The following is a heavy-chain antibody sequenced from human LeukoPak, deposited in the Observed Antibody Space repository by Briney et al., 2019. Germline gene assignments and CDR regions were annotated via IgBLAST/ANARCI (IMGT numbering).Heavy chain of an antibody. V-gene: IGHV3-21*01. Sequence: GGSLRLSCTTSGFTFKNYAMNWVRQAPGKGLEWVSSVSRSSRFIFYADSVQGRFTISRDDAKDSLFLQMNSLRAEDTAVYYCARVSDAFDYFFDSWGQGTLVTVSS. CDR2: VSRSSRFI. CDR3: ARVSDAFDYFFDS. D-gene: IGHD5-12*01. CDR1: GFTFKNYA. J-gene: IGHJ4*02.